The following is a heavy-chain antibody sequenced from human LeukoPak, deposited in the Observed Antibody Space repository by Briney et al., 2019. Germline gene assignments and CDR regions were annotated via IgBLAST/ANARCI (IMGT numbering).Heavy chain of an antibody. CDR1: GGSISSNY. J-gene: IGHJ4*02. V-gene: IGHV4-59*01. Sequence: PSETLSLTCTVSGGSISSNYWSWIRQPPGKGLEWIGYIYNSGSTNYNPSLKGRVTISVDTSKNQFSLKLSSVTAADTAVYYCAGASRVRLDYWGQGTLVTVSS. CDR2: IYNSGST. D-gene: IGHD4/OR15-4a*01. CDR3: AGASRVRLDY.